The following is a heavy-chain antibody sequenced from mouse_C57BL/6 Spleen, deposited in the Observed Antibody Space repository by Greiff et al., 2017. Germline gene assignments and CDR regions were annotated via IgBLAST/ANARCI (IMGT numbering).Heavy chain of an antibody. V-gene: IGHV1-69*01. CDR3: ARGALYYATDY. Sequence: QVQLQQPGAELVMPGASVKLSCKASGYTFTSYWMHWVKQRPGQGLEWIGEIDPSDSYTNYNQKFKGKSTLTVDKSSSTAYMQLSSLTSEDSAVYYCARGALYYATDYWGQGTSVTVSS. J-gene: IGHJ4*01. CDR1: GYTFTSYW. CDR2: IDPSDSYT.